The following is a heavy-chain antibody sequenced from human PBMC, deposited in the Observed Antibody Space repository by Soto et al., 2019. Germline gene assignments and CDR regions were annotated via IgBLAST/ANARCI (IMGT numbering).Heavy chain of an antibody. CDR2: ISSSSSYT. J-gene: IGHJ3*02. V-gene: IGHV3-11*06. CDR3: ARDPPYYDSSGYVAAFDI. Sequence: GGSLRLSCAASGFTFSDYYMSWIRQAPGKWLEWVSYISSSSSYTNYADSVKGRFTISRDNAKNSLYLQMNSLRAEDTAVYYCARDPPYYDSSGYVAAFDIWGQGXMVTV. CDR1: GFTFSDYY. D-gene: IGHD3-22*01.